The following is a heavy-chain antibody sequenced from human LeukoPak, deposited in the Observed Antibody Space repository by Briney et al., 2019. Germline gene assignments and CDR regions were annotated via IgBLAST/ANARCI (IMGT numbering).Heavy chain of an antibody. D-gene: IGHD6-19*01. CDR3: VRDPGYSSGLGENLDY. V-gene: IGHV3-48*04. Sequence: GGSLRLSCAASGFTFNTYSMNWVRQAPGKGLEGVSYISRSSNTIYYADSVKGRFTISRSNAKNSLYLQMNSLRAEDTAVYYCVRDPGYSSGLGENLDYWGQGTLVTVSS. J-gene: IGHJ4*02. CDR2: ISRSSNTI. CDR1: GFTFNTYS.